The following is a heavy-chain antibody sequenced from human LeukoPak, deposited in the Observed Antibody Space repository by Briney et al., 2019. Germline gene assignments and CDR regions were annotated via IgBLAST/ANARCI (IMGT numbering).Heavy chain of an antibody. Sequence: SETLSLTCAVYGGSFSGYYWSWIRQPPGKGLEWIGEINHSGSTNYNPSLKSRVTISVDTSKNRFSLKLSSVTAADTAVYYCARVRNLITIYYFDYWGQGTLVTVSS. CDR3: ARVRNLITIYYFDY. V-gene: IGHV4-34*01. CDR2: INHSGST. D-gene: IGHD3-10*01. J-gene: IGHJ4*02. CDR1: GGSFSGYY.